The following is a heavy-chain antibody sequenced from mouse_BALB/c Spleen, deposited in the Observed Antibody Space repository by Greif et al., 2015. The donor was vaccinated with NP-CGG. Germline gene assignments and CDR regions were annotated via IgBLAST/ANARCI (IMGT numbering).Heavy chain of an antibody. CDR3: ARPGYDYEGFDY. Sequence: VQLQQSGGGLVQPGGSLKLSCAASGFDFSRYWMIWVRQAPGKGLEWIGEINPDSSTINYTPSLKDKFIISRDNAKNTLYLQMSKVRSEDTALYYCARPGYDYEGFDYWGQGTTLTVSS. D-gene: IGHD2-4*01. V-gene: IGHV4-1*02. CDR2: INPDSSTI. CDR1: GFDFSRYW. J-gene: IGHJ2*01.